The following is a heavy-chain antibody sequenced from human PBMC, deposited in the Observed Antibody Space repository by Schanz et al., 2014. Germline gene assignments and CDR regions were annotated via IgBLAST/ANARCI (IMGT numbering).Heavy chain of an antibody. CDR1: GFSFSDYY. CDR3: ARPPHDSSGYYPFDY. Sequence: QVHLLESGGGLVEPGGSLRLSCAASGFSFSDYYMSWIRQAPGKGLEWLSVISASGGDTYYADSVKGRFTISRDNVKNSLYLEMNSLRAEDTAVYYCARPPHDSSGYYPFDYWGQGTLVTVSS. J-gene: IGHJ4*02. D-gene: IGHD3-22*01. V-gene: IGHV3-11*06. CDR2: ISASGGDT.